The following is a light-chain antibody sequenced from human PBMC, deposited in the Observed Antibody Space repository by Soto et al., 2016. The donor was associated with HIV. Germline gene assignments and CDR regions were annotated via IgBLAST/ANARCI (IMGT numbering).Light chain of an antibody. J-gene: IGKJ4*01. CDR3: QQFEKYPLT. CDR2: KAS. CDR1: QSVNSW. V-gene: IGKV1-5*03. Sequence: DIQMTQSPSTLSASVGDRVTISCRASQSVNSWLAWYQQKPGKAPKLLIYKASSLESGVPSRFSGSGSGTEFTLTISSLQPEDCATYYCQQFEKYPLTFGGGTKVEIK.